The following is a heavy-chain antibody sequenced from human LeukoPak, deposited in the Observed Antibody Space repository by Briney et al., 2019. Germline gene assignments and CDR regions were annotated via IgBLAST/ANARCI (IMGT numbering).Heavy chain of an antibody. D-gene: IGHD6-19*01. Sequence: TGGSLRLSCAASGFTFSSYEMNWVRQAPGKGLEWVSYISSSGSTIYYADSVKGRFTISRDNAKNSLYLQMNSLRAEDTAVYYCARDLGSGWSGRPFWGQGTLVTVSS. J-gene: IGHJ4*02. V-gene: IGHV3-48*03. CDR3: ARDLGSGWSGRPF. CDR2: ISSSGSTI. CDR1: GFTFSSYE.